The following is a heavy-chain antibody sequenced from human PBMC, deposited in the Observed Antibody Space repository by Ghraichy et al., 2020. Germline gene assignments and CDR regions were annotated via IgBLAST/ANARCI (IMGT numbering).Heavy chain of an antibody. J-gene: IGHJ4*02. CDR1: GFTFSGSW. Sequence: GVLNISCSASGFTFSGSWMSWVRQGPGGGLEWVANINQDGNTKNYVDSVKGRLTISRDNAKKSLYLQMNSLRAEDTAVYYCARDSGGGATDYWGQGTLVTVSS. D-gene: IGHD2-15*01. CDR3: ARDSGGGATDY. CDR2: INQDGNTK. V-gene: IGHV3-7*01.